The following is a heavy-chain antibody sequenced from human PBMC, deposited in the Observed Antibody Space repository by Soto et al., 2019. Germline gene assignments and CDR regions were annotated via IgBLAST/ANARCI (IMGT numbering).Heavy chain of an antibody. CDR2: IDPSDSYT. J-gene: IGHJ4*02. CDR3: ARVYCTNGVCYTLTLDY. V-gene: IGHV5-10-1*01. CDR1: GYSFTSYW. D-gene: IGHD2-8*01. Sequence: GESLKISCKGSGYSFTSYWISWVRQMPGKGLEWMGRIDPSDSYTNYSPSFQGHVTISADKSISTAYLQWSSLKASDTAMYYCARVYCTNGVCYTLTLDYWGQGTLVTVSS.